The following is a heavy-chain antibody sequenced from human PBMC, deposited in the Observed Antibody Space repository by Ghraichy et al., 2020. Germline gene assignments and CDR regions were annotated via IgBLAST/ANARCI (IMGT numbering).Heavy chain of an antibody. CDR1: GGSISSFSEY. J-gene: IGHJ3*02. CDR2: IFYSGST. D-gene: IGHD1-26*01. V-gene: IGHV4-39*01. CDR3: ANQIVRAHVAFDI. Sequence: SETLSLTCTVSGGSISSFSEYWGWIRQPPGTGLEWIGSIFYSGSTFYSPSLKRRVTISVDTSKNQFSLKLTSVTAADTAVYYCANQIVRAHVAFDIWGQGTMVTVSS.